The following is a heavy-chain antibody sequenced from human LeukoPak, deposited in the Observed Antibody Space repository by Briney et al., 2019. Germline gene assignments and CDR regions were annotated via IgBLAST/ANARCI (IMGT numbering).Heavy chain of an antibody. J-gene: IGHJ4*02. Sequence: PGRSLRLSCAASGLTFSNYGMHWVRQAPGKGLEWVAVISADGNHEYYTDSVKGRFTISRDNSKNTLYLQMNSLRAEDTALYYASGHGSSSYWGQGTLVAVSS. CDR1: GLTFSNYG. CDR2: ISADGNHE. V-gene: IGHV3-33*08. CDR3: SGHGSSSY. D-gene: IGHD6-13*01.